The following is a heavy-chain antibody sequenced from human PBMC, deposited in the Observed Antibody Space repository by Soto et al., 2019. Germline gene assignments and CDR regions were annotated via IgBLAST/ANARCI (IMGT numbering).Heavy chain of an antibody. D-gene: IGHD5-18*01. Sequence: PGGSLRLSCPASGFTFSSYAMSWVRQAPGKGLEWVSAISGSGGSTYYADSVKGRFTISRDNSKNTLYLQMNSLRAEDTAVYYGAKDGGGTAMVSTIDYWGQGTLVTVSS. CDR1: GFTFSSYA. CDR3: AKDGGGTAMVSTIDY. V-gene: IGHV3-23*01. J-gene: IGHJ4*02. CDR2: ISGSGGST.